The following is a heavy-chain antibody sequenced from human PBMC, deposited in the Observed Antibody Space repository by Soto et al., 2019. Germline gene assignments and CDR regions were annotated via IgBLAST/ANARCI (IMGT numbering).Heavy chain of an antibody. J-gene: IGHJ4*02. V-gene: IGHV3-23*01. Sequence: GGSLRLSCAASGFTFSNYVMSWVRQAPGKGLEWVSVISGSGFAYNADSVKGRFSISRDNSKNTLFLQMNSLRAEDTALYYCAKGKFELQSGPFGCWGQGTLVTVSS. D-gene: IGHD4-4*01. CDR2: ISGSGFA. CDR3: AKGKFELQSGPFGC. CDR1: GFTFSNYV.